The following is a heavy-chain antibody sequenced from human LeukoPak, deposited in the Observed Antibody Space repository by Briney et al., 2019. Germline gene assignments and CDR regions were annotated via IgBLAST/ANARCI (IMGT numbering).Heavy chain of an antibody. J-gene: IGHJ4*02. CDR1: GYTFTTYY. V-gene: IGHV1-2*02. CDR3: ARMYYYDSSGYYEGFDY. Sequence: GASVKVSCKTSGYTFTTYYMHWVRQAPGQGLEWMGWINPNSGGTNYAQKFQGRVTMTRDTSISTAYMELSRLRSDDTAVYYCARMYYYDSSGYYEGFDYWGQGTLVTVSS. CDR2: INPNSGGT. D-gene: IGHD3-22*01.